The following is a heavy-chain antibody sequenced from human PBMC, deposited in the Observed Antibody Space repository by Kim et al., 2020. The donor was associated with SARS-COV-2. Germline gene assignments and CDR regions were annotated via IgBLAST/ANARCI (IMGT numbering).Heavy chain of an antibody. CDR2: LYYSGST. D-gene: IGHD2-2*01. Sequence: SETLSLTCSVFGGSISSYYWSWIRQPPGKGLEWIGYLYYSGSTNYNPSFKSRVTISVDTSKNQFSLKLRFVTAADTAMNYCVRLGFSATSCTAFDYSGQG. J-gene: IGHJ4*02. V-gene: IGHV4-59*08. CDR1: GGSISSYY. CDR3: VRLGFSATSCTAFDY.